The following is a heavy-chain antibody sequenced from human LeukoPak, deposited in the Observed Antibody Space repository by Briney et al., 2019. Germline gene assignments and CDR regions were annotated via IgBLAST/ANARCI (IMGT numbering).Heavy chain of an antibody. V-gene: IGHV1-24*01. J-gene: IGHJ2*01. CDR1: GSTLSDLS. CDR3: VTDRARLFWYFDL. D-gene: IGHD2-21*02. Sequence: GASAKVSCKVSGSTLSDLSIHWVRQAPGKGLEYVGGSDPEDGETFHAQNFQGRVTMTEDTSIDTAYMELSSLRSEATAVYYCVTDRARLFWYFDLWGRGTLVTVSS. CDR2: SDPEDGET.